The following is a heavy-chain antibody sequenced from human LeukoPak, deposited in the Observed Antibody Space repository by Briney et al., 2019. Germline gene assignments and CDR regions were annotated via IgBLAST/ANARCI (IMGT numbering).Heavy chain of an antibody. CDR2: INHSGST. D-gene: IGHD5-12*01. J-gene: IGHJ4*02. Sequence: SETLSLTCAIYDGSFSGFYWSWIRQPPGKGLEWIREINHSGSTNYNPSLKSRVTISVDTSKNQFSLKLSSVTAADTAVYYCARQRLRLRLDAFDYWGQGTPVTVSS. V-gene: IGHV4-34*01. CDR1: DGSFSGFY. CDR3: ARQRLRLRLDAFDY.